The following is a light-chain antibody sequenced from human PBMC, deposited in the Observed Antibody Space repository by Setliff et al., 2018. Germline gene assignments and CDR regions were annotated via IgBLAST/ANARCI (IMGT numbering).Light chain of an antibody. J-gene: IGLJ2*01. CDR3: CSYAGSYTVV. Sequence: QSVLTQPRSVSGSPGQSVTISCTGTSSDVGTYNYVSWYQQHPGKVPKLMIYDVSKRPSGVPDRFSASKSGNTASLTISGLQAEDEADYYCCSYAGSYTVVFGGGT. V-gene: IGLV2-11*01. CDR2: DVS. CDR1: SSDVGTYNY.